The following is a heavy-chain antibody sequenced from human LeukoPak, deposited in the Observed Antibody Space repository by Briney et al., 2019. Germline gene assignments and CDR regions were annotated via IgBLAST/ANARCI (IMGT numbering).Heavy chain of an antibody. J-gene: IGHJ4*02. D-gene: IGHD5-12*01. CDR1: GYTFTSYY. Sequence: GASVKVSCKASGYTFTSYYMHWVRQAPGRGLEWMGIINPSGGSTSYAQKFQGRVTMTRDTSTSTVYMELSSLRSEDTAVYYCARISGYSGYAHELGYWGQGTLVTVSS. CDR3: ARISGYSGYAHELGY. V-gene: IGHV1-46*01. CDR2: INPSGGST.